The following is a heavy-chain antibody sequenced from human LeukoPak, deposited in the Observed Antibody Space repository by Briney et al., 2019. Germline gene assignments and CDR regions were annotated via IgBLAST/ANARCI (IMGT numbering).Heavy chain of an antibody. CDR2: IIPIFGTA. D-gene: IGHD1-26*01. Sequence: SVKVSCKASGGTFSSYAISWVRQAPGQGLEWMGGIIPIFGTANYAQKFQGRVTITADESTSTAYMELSSLRSEDMAVYYCARGGGSYYYYMDVWGKGTTVTVSS. CDR1: GGTFSSYA. V-gene: IGHV1-69*13. J-gene: IGHJ6*03. CDR3: ARGGGSYYYYMDV.